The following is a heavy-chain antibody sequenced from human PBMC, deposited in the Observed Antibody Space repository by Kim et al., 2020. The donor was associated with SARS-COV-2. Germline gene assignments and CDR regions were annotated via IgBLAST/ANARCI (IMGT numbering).Heavy chain of an antibody. CDR3: ARDAGYSGYDVLPDY. CDR2: ISSSSSTI. V-gene: IGHV3-48*02. Sequence: GGSLRLSCAASGFTFSSYSMNWVRQAPGKGLEWVSYISSSSSTIYYADSVKGRFTISRDNAKNSLYLQMNSLRDEDTAVYYCARDAGYSGYDVLPDYWGQGTLVTVSS. D-gene: IGHD5-12*01. J-gene: IGHJ4*02. CDR1: GFTFSSYS.